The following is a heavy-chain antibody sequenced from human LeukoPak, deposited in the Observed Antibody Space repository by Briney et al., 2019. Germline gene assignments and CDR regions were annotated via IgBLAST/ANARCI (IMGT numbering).Heavy chain of an antibody. Sequence: SETLSLTCSVSGGSLSSTGHYWGWIRQSPEKGLGWSGSIYFNGSTYYNPSVKSRVTMSVDASRNHFCLELCSMTAAETAVYYCARSATVTTAYFDYWGEKALVTVSS. J-gene: IGHJ4*02. CDR3: ARSATVTTAYFDY. CDR1: GGSLSSTGHY. D-gene: IGHD4-17*01. CDR2: IYFNGST. V-gene: IGHV4-39*07.